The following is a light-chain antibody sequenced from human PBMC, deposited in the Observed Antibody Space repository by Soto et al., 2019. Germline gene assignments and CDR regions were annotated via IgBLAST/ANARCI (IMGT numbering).Light chain of an antibody. Sequence: EIVLTQSPATLSLSPGERATLSCRTSQTIRGLLNWYQQRPGQAPRLLIYDTSNRATDIPARFSGSGSGTDFILTISSLDPEDFGVYFCQQRHNWPITFGQGTRVYIK. V-gene: IGKV3-11*01. CDR1: QTIRGL. CDR3: QQRHNWPIT. J-gene: IGKJ5*01. CDR2: DTS.